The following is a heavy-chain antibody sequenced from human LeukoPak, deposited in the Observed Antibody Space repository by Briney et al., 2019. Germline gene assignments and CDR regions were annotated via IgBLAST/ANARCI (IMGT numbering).Heavy chain of an antibody. Sequence: GGSLRLSCAAPGFTFTSYWMSWVRQAPGKGLEWVANIKQDGSDKYYVDSVKGRFTISRDNAKNSLYLQMNSLRAEDTAVYYCAKDFPYYDSSGYLGDAFDIWGQGTMVTVSS. V-gene: IGHV3-7*03. CDR3: AKDFPYYDSSGYLGDAFDI. CDR1: GFTFTSYW. D-gene: IGHD3-22*01. J-gene: IGHJ3*02. CDR2: IKQDGSDK.